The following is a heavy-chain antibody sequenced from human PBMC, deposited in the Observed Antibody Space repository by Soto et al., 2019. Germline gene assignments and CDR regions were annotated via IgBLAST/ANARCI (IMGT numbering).Heavy chain of an antibody. V-gene: IGHV4-59*01. CDR3: ARRTGYCSSTSCVYYFDY. Sequence: QVQLQESGPGLVKPSETLSLTCTVSGGSISSYYWSWIRQPQGKGLEWIGYIYYSGSTNYNPALKSRVTISVDTSKNQFSLKLSSVTAADTAVYYCARRTGYCSSTSCVYYFDYWGQGTLVTVSS. CDR2: IYYSGST. D-gene: IGHD2-2*03. CDR1: GGSISSYY. J-gene: IGHJ4*02.